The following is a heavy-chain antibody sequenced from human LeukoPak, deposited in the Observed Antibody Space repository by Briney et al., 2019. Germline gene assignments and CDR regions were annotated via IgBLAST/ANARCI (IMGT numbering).Heavy chain of an antibody. Sequence: PGGSLRLSCAASGFTFDDYAMHWVRQAPGKGLEWVSLIRADGITTYYADSVKGRFTIPRDNAKNSLYLQMNSLRDEDTAVYYCAKYGSGSYYNYWGQGTLVTVSS. J-gene: IGHJ4*02. CDR3: AKYGSGSYYNY. V-gene: IGHV3-43*02. CDR1: GFTFDDYA. CDR2: IRADGITT. D-gene: IGHD3-10*01.